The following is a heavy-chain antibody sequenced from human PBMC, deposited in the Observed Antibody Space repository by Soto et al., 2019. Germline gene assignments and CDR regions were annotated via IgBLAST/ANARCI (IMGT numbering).Heavy chain of an antibody. V-gene: IGHV4-30-4*01. CDR2: IYYSGST. Sequence: SETLSLTCTVSGGSISSGDYYWSWIRQPPGKGLEWIGYIYYSGSTYYNPSLKSRVTISVDTSKNQFSLKLSSVTAADTAVYYCSRDPGLLGKHYYYGMDVWGQGTTVTVSS. D-gene: IGHD7-27*01. J-gene: IGHJ6*02. CDR1: GGSISSGDYY. CDR3: SRDPGLLGKHYYYGMDV.